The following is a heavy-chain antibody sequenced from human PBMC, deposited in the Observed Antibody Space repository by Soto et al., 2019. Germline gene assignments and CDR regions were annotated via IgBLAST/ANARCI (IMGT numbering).Heavy chain of an antibody. CDR1: GGSISSDNYF. CDR3: ARAVNSADASDAFDI. CDR2: IDYIGRA. Sequence: SETLSLTCTVSGGSISSDNYFWSWIRQHPGKGLEWIGYIDYIGRAYYNPSLKSRVTTSVDTSKNQFSLRLSSVTVADTATYYCARAVNSADASDAFDIWGQGTVVTVSS. D-gene: IGHD6-13*01. V-gene: IGHV4-31*03. J-gene: IGHJ3*02.